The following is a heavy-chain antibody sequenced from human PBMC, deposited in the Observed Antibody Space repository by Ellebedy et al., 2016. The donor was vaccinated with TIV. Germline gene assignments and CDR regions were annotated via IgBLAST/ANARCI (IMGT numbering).Heavy chain of an antibody. CDR1: GFTFSSYW. CDR2: IKQDGSEK. Sequence: GESLKISXAASGFTFSSYWMSWVRQAPGKGLEWVANIKQDGSEKYYVDSVKGRFTISRDNAKNSLYLQMNSLRAEDTAVYYCARNTLSSSWFYFDYWGQGTLVTVSS. D-gene: IGHD6-13*01. CDR3: ARNTLSSSWFYFDY. V-gene: IGHV3-7*03. J-gene: IGHJ4*02.